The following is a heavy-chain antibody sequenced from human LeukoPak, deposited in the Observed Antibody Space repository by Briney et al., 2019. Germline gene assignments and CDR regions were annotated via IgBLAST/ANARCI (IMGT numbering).Heavy chain of an antibody. J-gene: IGHJ4*02. Sequence: QPGGSLRLSCAASGFTFNTYWMSWVRQAPGKGLEWVANIRPDGSENYYMDSVKGRFTISRDNSKNTLYLQMNSLRAGDTAVYYCAKEGDIVVVPAPYLDYWGQGTLVTVSS. CDR3: AKEGDIVVVPAPYLDY. D-gene: IGHD2-2*01. CDR1: GFTFNTYW. V-gene: IGHV3-7*01. CDR2: IRPDGSEN.